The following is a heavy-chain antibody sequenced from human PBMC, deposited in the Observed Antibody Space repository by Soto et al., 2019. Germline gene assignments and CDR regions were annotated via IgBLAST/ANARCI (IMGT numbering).Heavy chain of an antibody. CDR2: ILYSGST. D-gene: IGHD6-19*01. CDR1: GGSITRNNHY. CDR3: ARLGSSGWYQGSYFDY. Sequence: QLQLQESGPGLVKPSETLSLTCIVSGGSITRNNHYWGWIRQSPGKGLEWIGSILYSGSTNYNPSVKGRVTLSVETPKNQGSQKRSSVTAADTAVYDGARLGSSGWYQGSYFDYWGQGTLVTVSA. J-gene: IGHJ4*02. V-gene: IGHV4-39*01.